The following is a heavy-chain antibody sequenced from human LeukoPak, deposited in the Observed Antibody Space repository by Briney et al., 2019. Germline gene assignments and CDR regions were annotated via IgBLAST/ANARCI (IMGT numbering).Heavy chain of an antibody. V-gene: IGHV3-23*01. J-gene: IGHJ4*02. CDR3: AKDLELRFLEWLLGLSPIDY. CDR1: GFTFSSYA. Sequence: PGGSLRLSCAASGFTFSSYAMSWVRQAPGKGLEWVSAISGSGGSTYYADSVKGRFTISRDNSKSTLYPQMNSLRAEDTAVYYCAKDLELRFLEWLLGLSPIDYWGQGTLVTVSS. D-gene: IGHD3-3*01. CDR2: ISGSGGST.